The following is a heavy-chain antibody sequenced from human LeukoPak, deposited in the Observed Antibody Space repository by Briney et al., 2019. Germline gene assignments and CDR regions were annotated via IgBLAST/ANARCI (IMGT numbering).Heavy chain of an antibody. CDR1: GFTFSSYE. CDR3: ARDHYYGSGSFGLFDAFDI. CDR2: INWNGGST. V-gene: IGHV3-20*04. J-gene: IGHJ3*02. Sequence: GGSLRLSCAASGFTFSSYEMNWVRQAPGKGLEWVSGINWNGGSTGYADSVKGRFTISRDNAKNSLYLQMNSLRAEDTALYYCARDHYYGSGSFGLFDAFDIWGQGTMVTVSS. D-gene: IGHD3-10*01.